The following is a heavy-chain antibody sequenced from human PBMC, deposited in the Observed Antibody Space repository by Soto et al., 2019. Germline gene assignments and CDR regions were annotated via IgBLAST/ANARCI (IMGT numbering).Heavy chain of an antibody. V-gene: IGHV4-34*01. CDR1: GDSLRGQS. D-gene: IGHD3-10*01. CDR2: LDQSGGT. CDR3: ARSPFLGVRGVIIVYYGMDV. J-gene: IGHJ6*02. Sequence: SETLSLTCAVVGDSLRGQSWNWIRQSPGKGLEWIGELDQSGGTNYNPSLKSRAIISDDTSKNQFSLTLSSVTAADTAVYYCARSPFLGVRGVIIVYYGMDVWGQGTTVTVSS.